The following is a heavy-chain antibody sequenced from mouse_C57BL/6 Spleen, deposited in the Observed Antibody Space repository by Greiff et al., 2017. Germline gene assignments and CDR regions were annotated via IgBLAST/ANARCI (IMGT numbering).Heavy chain of an antibody. V-gene: IGHV1-80*01. CDR2: IYPGDGDT. Sequence: VHLVESGAELVKPGASVKISCKASGYAFSSYWMNWVKQRPGKGLEWIGQIYPGDGDTNYNGKFKGKATLTADKSSSTAYMQLSSLTSEDSAVYFCARGHTTVVATDYFDYWGQGTTLTVSS. CDR1: GYAFSSYW. CDR3: ARGHTTVVATDYFDY. J-gene: IGHJ2*01. D-gene: IGHD1-1*01.